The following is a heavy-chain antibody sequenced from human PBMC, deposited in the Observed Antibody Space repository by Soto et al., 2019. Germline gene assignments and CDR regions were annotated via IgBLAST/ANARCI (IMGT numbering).Heavy chain of an antibody. CDR1: GFTFSSYG. D-gene: IGHD3-10*01. CDR2: IWYDGSNK. CDR3: ARGVSSWTRFDP. Sequence: PGGSLRLSCAASGFTFSSYGMHWVRQAPGKGLEWVAVIWYDGSNKYYADSVKGRFTISRDNSKNTLYLQMNSLRAEDTAVYYCARGVSSWTRFDPWGQGTLVTVSS. V-gene: IGHV3-33*01. J-gene: IGHJ5*02.